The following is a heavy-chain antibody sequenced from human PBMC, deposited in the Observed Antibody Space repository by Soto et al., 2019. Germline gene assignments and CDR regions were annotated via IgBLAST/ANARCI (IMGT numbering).Heavy chain of an antibody. D-gene: IGHD2-15*01. CDR3: ARDAGGPADY. CDR2: INPYSGGA. CDR1: GYTFTDYF. J-gene: IGHJ4*02. V-gene: IGHV1-2*02. Sequence: GASVKVSCKASGYTFTDYFIHWVRQAPGQGLEWIGWINPYSGGADLSQKFQGRVTMTRDTSISTAYMEVSSLRSDDTAVYYCARDAGGPADYWGQGTLVTVSS.